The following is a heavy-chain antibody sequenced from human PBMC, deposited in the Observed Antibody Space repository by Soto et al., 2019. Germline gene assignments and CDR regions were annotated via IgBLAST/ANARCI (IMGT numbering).Heavy chain of an antibody. V-gene: IGHV4-4*07. CDR3: AREPLAHSYFDF. CDR2: LYNDERT. CDR1: GDSVSSHY. J-gene: IGHJ4*02. Sequence: SETLSLTCTVSGDSVSSHYWSWIRQPAGKGLEWLGRLYNDERTNYNPSLKSRVTMSMDTSKNQFSLKLTSVTAADSAVYFCAREPLAHSYFDFWGLGILVTVSS.